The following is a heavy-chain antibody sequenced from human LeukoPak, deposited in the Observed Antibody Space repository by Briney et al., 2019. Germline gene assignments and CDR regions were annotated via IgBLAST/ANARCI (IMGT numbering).Heavy chain of an antibody. CDR3: GKNRYSGSLSPFDI. V-gene: IGHV3-21*04. J-gene: IGHJ3*02. CDR2: ISSSSSYI. Sequence: PGGSLRLSCAASGFTFSSYSMNWVRQAPGKGLEWVSSISSSSSYIYYADSVKGRFTISRDNSKNTLYLQMNSLRAEDTAVYYCGKNRYSGSLSPFDIWGQGTMVTVSS. D-gene: IGHD1-26*01. CDR1: GFTFSSYS.